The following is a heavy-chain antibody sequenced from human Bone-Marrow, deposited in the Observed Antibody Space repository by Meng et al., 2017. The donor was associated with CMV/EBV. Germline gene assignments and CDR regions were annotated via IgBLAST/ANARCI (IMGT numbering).Heavy chain of an antibody. CDR1: GATFNSYV. CDR2: LIPIFGTT. CDR3: ATSSYCGGDCYDY. V-gene: IGHV1-69*05. D-gene: IGHD2-21*01. Sequence: SVKVSCKASGATFNSYVVSWVRQAPGQGLEWMGGLIPIFGTTKYPQRFQGRVTINTDESTTVAYMEVSSLTSEDTAVYYCATSSYCGGDCYDYWGQGTLVTVSS. J-gene: IGHJ4*02.